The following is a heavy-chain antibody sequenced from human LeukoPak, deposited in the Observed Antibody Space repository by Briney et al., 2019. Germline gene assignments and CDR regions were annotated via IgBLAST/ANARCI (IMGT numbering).Heavy chain of an antibody. J-gene: IGHJ6*02. D-gene: IGHD2-21*01. Sequence: PGGSLRLSCTASEFTFSSYWMSWVRQAPGKGLEWVANIKQDGSEKDYVDSVKGRFTISRDNAKNSLYLQMINLRAEDTAVYYCARYCGGDCYGMDVWGQGTTVTVSS. V-gene: IGHV3-7*01. CDR2: IKQDGSEK. CDR1: EFTFSSYW. CDR3: ARYCGGDCYGMDV.